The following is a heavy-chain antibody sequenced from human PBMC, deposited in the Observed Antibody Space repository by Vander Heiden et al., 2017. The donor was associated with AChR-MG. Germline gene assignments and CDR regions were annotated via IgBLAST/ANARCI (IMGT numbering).Heavy chain of an antibody. CDR3: AISGEYSGYDYPSLGY. V-gene: IGHV1-69*06. CDR2: IIPIFGTA. Sequence: QVQLVPSGAEVKKPGSSVKVSCKASGGTFSSYAISWVRQAPGQGLEWMGGIIPIFGTANYAQKFQGRVTITADKSTSTAYMELSSLRSEDTAVYYCAISGEYSGYDYPSLGYWGQGTLVTVSS. CDR1: GGTFSSYA. D-gene: IGHD5-12*01. J-gene: IGHJ4*02.